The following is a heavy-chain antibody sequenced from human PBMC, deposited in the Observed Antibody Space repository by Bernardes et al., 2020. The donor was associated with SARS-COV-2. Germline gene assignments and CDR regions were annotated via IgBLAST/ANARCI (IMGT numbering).Heavy chain of an antibody. CDR3: ARPLALYGHHDAFDI. Sequence: SETLSLTCTVSGGSISSSSYYWGWIRQPPGKGLEWIGSIYYSGSTYYNPSLKSRVTISVDTSKNQFSLKLSSVTAADTAVYYCARPLALYGHHDAFDIWGQATMVTVSS. D-gene: IGHD3-10*01. CDR1: GGSISSSSYY. J-gene: IGHJ3*02. V-gene: IGHV4-39*01. CDR2: IYYSGST.